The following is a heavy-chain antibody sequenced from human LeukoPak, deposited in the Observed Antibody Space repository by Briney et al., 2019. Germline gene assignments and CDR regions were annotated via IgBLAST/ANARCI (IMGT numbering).Heavy chain of an antibody. V-gene: IGHV1-69*05. J-gene: IGHJ4*02. Sequence: SVKVSCKASGGTFSSYAISWVRQAPGQGLEWMGGIIPIFGTANYAQKLQGRVTMTTDTSTSTAYMELRSLRSDDTAVYYCASMVGGDSSPIDYWGQGTLVTVSS. D-gene: IGHD6-13*01. CDR2: IIPIFGTA. CDR1: GGTFSSYA. CDR3: ASMVGGDSSPIDY.